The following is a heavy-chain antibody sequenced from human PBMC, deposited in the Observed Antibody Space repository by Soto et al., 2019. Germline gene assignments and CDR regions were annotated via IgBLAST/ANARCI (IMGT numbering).Heavy chain of an antibody. CDR3: AKETVETTYSYYGLDV. J-gene: IGHJ6*02. CDR2: VSFDSKNK. Sequence: LVESGGGVVQPGRSLTLSCAASGFRFDSFNIHWVRQAPGKGLEWVTTVSFDSKNKYYVDSVEGRFTISRDNSKNVVYLQMDNLRHEDTAVYYCAKETVETTYSYYGLDVWGPGTTVTVSS. D-gene: IGHD5-18*01. CDR1: GFRFDSFN. V-gene: IGHV3-30*18.